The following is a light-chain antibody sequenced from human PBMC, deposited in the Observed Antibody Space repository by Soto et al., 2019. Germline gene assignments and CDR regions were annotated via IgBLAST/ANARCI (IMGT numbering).Light chain of an antibody. CDR3: QLRSNWVT. V-gene: IGKV3-11*01. CDR1: QSVSSY. CDR2: DAS. J-gene: IGKJ4*01. Sequence: EIVLTQSPATLSLSPGERATLSCRASQSVSSYLAWYQQKPGQAPRLLIYDASNRATGIPARFSGSGSGTDFTLIISRLEPEDFAVYYCQLRSNWVTFGGGTKVEIK.